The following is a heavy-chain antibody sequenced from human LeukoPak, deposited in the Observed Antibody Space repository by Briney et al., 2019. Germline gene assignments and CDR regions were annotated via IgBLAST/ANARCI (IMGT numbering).Heavy chain of an antibody. CDR1: GGSISRYY. Sequence: SETLSLTCTVSGGSISRYYWSWIRQPPGKGLECIGYVYNGGSTKSNPSLKSRVTISVDTSKNQFSLKLSSVTAADTAVYYCARAPDYVAYPDYWGQGTLVTVSS. V-gene: IGHV4-59*08. D-gene: IGHD4-17*01. J-gene: IGHJ4*02. CDR3: ARAPDYVAYPDY. CDR2: VYNGGST.